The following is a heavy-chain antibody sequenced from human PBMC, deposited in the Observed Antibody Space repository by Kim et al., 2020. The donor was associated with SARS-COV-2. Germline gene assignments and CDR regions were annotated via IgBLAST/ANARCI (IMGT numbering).Heavy chain of an antibody. D-gene: IGHD1-26*01. CDR2: ISYDGSNK. J-gene: IGHJ3*02. V-gene: IGHV3-30*03. CDR1: GFTFSSYG. Sequence: GGSLRLSCAASGFTFSSYGMHWVRQAPGKGLEWVAVISYDGSNKYYADSVKGRFTISRDNSKNTLYLQMNSLRAEDTAVYYCATSYSGSYYGAFDIWGQGTMVTVSS. CDR3: ATSYSGSYYGAFDI.